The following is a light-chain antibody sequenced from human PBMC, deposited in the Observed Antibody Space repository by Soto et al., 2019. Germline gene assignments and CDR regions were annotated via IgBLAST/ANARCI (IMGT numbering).Light chain of an antibody. CDR2: KAS. Sequence: DIQMTQSPSTLSGSVGDRVTITCRASQTISSWLAWYQKKPGKAPKLLIYKASTLKSGVPSRFSGSGSGTEFNLTISRLQTDDFAAYECQHYNSYSEAFGQGTKLDIK. V-gene: IGKV1-5*03. J-gene: IGKJ1*01. CDR3: QHYNSYSEA. CDR1: QTISSW.